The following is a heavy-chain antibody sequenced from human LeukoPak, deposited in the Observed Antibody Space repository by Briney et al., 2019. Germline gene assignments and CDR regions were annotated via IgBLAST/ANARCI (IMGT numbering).Heavy chain of an antibody. Sequence: ASVNVSCKVSGYTLTELSMHWVRQGTGKGPEWVGDFVPEDGETIYAQKFQGRVTMTEDTSTDTAYMELSSLRSGDTAVYYCASSGYCSSTSCFNLHNWFDPWGQGTLVTVSS. CDR1: GYTLTELS. V-gene: IGHV1-24*01. D-gene: IGHD2-2*01. CDR2: FVPEDGET. J-gene: IGHJ5*02. CDR3: ASSGYCSSTSCFNLHNWFDP.